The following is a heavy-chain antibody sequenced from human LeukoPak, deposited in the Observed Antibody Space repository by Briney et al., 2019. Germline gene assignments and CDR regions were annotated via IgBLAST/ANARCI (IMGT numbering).Heavy chain of an antibody. CDR2: INPSGGST. J-gene: IGHJ4*02. Sequence: GASVKVSCKASGYTFTSYYMHWVRQAPGQGLEWMGIINPSGGSTSYAQKFQGRVTMTRDTSTSTVYMELSSLRSEDTAVYYCARDREGDKWGPKGAPDYWGQGTLVTVSS. D-gene: IGHD5-24*01. V-gene: IGHV1-46*01. CDR1: GYTFTSYY. CDR3: ARDREGDKWGPKGAPDY.